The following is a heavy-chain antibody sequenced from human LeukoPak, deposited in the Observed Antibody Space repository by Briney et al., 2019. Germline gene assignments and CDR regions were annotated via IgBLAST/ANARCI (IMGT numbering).Heavy chain of an antibody. Sequence: GESLKISCRGSGYNFTTYWIGWVRQMPGKGLEWMGIIYPGDSDTRYSPSFQGQVTISADKSISTAYLQWSSLKASDTAMNYCARSVNYCSSTSCYAVYFYWGQGTLVTVSS. D-gene: IGHD2-2*01. CDR1: GYNFTTYW. J-gene: IGHJ4*02. CDR3: ARSVNYCSSTSCYAVYFY. CDR2: IYPGDSDT. V-gene: IGHV5-51*01.